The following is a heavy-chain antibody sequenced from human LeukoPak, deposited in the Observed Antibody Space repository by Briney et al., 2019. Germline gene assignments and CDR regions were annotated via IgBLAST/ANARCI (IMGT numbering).Heavy chain of an antibody. Sequence: GGSLRLSCAASGFTFSSYSMNWVRQAPGKGLEWVSSISSSSYIYYADSVKGRFTISRDNAKNSLYLQMNSLRAEDTAVYYCARGPYGDYVFDYWGQGTLVTVSS. V-gene: IGHV3-21*01. CDR1: GFTFSSYS. CDR3: ARGPYGDYVFDY. J-gene: IGHJ4*02. D-gene: IGHD4-17*01. CDR2: ISSSSYI.